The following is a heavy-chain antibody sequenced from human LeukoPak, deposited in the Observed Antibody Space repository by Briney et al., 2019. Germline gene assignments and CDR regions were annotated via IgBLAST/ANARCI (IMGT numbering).Heavy chain of an antibody. J-gene: IGHJ4*02. CDR2: ISGSGGST. CDR3: AKGADGYSYGCRGDY. CDR1: GLTFSNYA. V-gene: IGHV3-23*01. D-gene: IGHD5-18*01. Sequence: PGGSLRLSCAASGLTFSNYAMSWVRQAPGRGLQWVAVISGSGGSTYYADSVQGRFIISRDNFENTLYLQMNSLRAEDTAVYYCAKGADGYSYGCRGDYWGQGTLVTVSS.